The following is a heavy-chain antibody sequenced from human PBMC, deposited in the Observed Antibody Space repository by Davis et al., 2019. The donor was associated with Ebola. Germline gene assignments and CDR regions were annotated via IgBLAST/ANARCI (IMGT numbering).Heavy chain of an antibody. CDR2: ISSSSYI. V-gene: IGHV3-21*01. CDR1: GFTFSSYS. D-gene: IGHD3-9*01. J-gene: IGHJ5*02. Sequence: PGGSLRLSCAASGFTFSSYSMNWVRQAPGKGLEWVSSISSSSYIYYADSVKGRFTISRDNAKNSLYLQMNSLRAEDTAVYYCAREGYYDILTGYYTYGWFDPWGQGTLVTVSS. CDR3: AREGYYDILTGYYTYGWFDP.